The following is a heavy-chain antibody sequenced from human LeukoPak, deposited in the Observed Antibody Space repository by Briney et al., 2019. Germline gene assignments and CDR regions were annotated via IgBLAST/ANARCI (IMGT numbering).Heavy chain of an antibody. CDR2: ISAYNGNT. J-gene: IGHJ4*02. Sequence: ASVKVSCKASGYTFTSYFMHWVRQAPGQGLEWMGWISAYNGNTKYAQKFQGRVTMTTDTSTSTAYMELRSLRSDDTAVYYCARDRASSGYYYQPFDYWGQGTLVTVSS. V-gene: IGHV1-18*04. CDR1: GYTFTSYF. CDR3: ARDRASSGYYYQPFDY. D-gene: IGHD3-22*01.